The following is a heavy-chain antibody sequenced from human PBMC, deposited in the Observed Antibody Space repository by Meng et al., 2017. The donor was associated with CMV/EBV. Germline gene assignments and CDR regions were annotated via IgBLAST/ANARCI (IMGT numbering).Heavy chain of an antibody. D-gene: IGHD2-2*01. CDR3: AREKRGLGYCSSTSCYYYYGMDV. Sequence: SSVKVSCKASGGTFSSYAISWVRQAPGQGLEWMGGIIPIFGTANYAQKFQGRVTITTDESTSTAYMELSSLRSEDPAVYYCAREKRGLGYCSSTSCYYYYGMDVWGQGTTVTVSS. CDR1: GGTFSSYA. J-gene: IGHJ6*02. V-gene: IGHV1-69*05. CDR2: IIPIFGTA.